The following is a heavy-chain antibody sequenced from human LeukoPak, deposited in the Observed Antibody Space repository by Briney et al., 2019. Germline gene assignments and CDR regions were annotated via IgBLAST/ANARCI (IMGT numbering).Heavy chain of an antibody. J-gene: IGHJ6*03. D-gene: IGHD6-13*01. V-gene: IGHV1-69*05. CDR3: ARDLVIAPKQNYYYYYMDV. CDR2: IIPIFGTA. Sequence: ASVKVSCKASGGTFSSYAISWVRQAPGQGLERMGRIIPIFGTANYAQKFQGRVTITTDESTSTAYMELSSLRSEDTAVYYCARDLVIAPKQNYYYYYMDVWGKGTTVTVSS. CDR1: GGTFSSYA.